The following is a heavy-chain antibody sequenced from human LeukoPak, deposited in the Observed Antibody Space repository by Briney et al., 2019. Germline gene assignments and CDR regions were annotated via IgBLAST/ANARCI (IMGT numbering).Heavy chain of an antibody. D-gene: IGHD6-13*01. CDR3: ARVLPDSSSWSVDY. CDR2: ISYDGSNK. V-gene: IGHV3-30-3*01. Sequence: GRSLRLSCAASGFTFSSYAMHWVRQAPGKGLEWVAVISYDGSNKYYADSVKGRFTISRDNSKNTLYLQMSSLRAEDTAVYYCARVLPDSSSWSVDYWGQGTLVTVSS. CDR1: GFTFSSYA. J-gene: IGHJ4*02.